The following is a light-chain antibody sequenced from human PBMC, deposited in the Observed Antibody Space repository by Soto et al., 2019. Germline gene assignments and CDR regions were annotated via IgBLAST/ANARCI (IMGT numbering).Light chain of an antibody. CDR2: EVS. CDR3: SSYTSSSTRV. J-gene: IGLJ1*01. CDR1: SSDAGGYNY. Sequence: QSVLTPPASVSGSPGQSMTISCTGTSSDAGGYNYVSWYQQHPGKAPKLMIYEVSNRPSGVSNRFSGSKSGNTASLTISGLQAEDEADYYCSSYTSSSTRVFGTGTKVTVL. V-gene: IGLV2-14*01.